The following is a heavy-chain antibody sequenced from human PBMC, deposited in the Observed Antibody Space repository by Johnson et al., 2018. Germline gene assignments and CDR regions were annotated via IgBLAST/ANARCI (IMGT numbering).Heavy chain of an antibody. V-gene: IGHV1-69*01. CDR3: ARAGTMIYGMEA. Sequence: VQLLESGAEVEKPGSSVKVSCKASGGTFSIYAISWVRQAPGQGLEWMGGIIPVFGGAKYAPKFKGRATITADESTNTAYMELSSLRSGDTAVYYCARAGTMIYGMEAWGQGTTVTVSS. J-gene: IGHJ6*02. CDR2: IIPVFGGA. D-gene: IGHD1-1*01. CDR1: GGTFSIYA.